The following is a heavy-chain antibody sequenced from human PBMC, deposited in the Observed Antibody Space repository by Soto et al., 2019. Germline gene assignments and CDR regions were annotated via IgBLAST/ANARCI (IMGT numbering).Heavy chain of an antibody. V-gene: IGHV4-30-4*01. D-gene: IGHD4-17*01. CDR3: AGQITVTTYDFDY. CDR1: GGSLSSGVYY. J-gene: IGHJ4*02. CDR2: MYYSGST. Sequence: KPSETLSLTCTVSGGSLSSGVYYWSWIRQPPGKGLEWIGYMYYSGSTYYNPSLKSRVTISVDTSKNQFSLKLSSVTAADTAVYYCAGQITVTTYDFDYWGQGTLVTVSS.